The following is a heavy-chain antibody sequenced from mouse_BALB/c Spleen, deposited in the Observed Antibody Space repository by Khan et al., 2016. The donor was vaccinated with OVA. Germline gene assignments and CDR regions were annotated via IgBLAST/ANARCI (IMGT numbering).Heavy chain of an antibody. V-gene: IGHV1S41*01. Sequence: DLVKPGASVKLSCKASGYTFTSYWINWIKQRPGQGLEWIGRIGPGSSNAYYNDMFKDKATLTVDTSSNPAYIQLSSLSSEDSAGYFCARGNDYGRSCYAMDYWGQGTSVTVS. J-gene: IGHJ4*01. CDR1: GYTFTSYW. CDR3: ARGNDYGRSCYAMDY. CDR2: IGPGSSNA. D-gene: IGHD1-1*01.